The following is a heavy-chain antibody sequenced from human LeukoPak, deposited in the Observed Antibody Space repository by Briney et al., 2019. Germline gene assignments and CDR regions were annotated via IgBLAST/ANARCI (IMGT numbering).Heavy chain of an antibody. J-gene: IGHJ4*02. CDR2: IHKAGTES. Sequence: GGSLRLSCAASGFTFTDYWMTWVRQVPGKGLEWVANIHKAGTESYYVDSVKGRFAISRDNAKNSLHLQLSSLRVDDTAVYYCARVGTWELQRVFDYWGQGTLVTVSS. D-gene: IGHD1-26*01. V-gene: IGHV3-7*01. CDR3: ARVGTWELQRVFDY. CDR1: GFTFTDYW.